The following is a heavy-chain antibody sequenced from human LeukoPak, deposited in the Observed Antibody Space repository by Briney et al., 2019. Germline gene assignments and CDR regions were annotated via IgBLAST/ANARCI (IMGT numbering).Heavy chain of an antibody. CDR3: ARDGAARGSGSFGD. D-gene: IGHD3-10*01. CDR2: ISGSVGST. Sequence: PGGSLRLSCAASGFIFSNYAMSWVRQAPGKGLEWVSVISGSVGSTYYADSVKGRFTISRDNAKNSLYLQMNSLRAEDTAVYFCARDGAARGSGSFGDWGQGTLVTVSS. J-gene: IGHJ4*02. V-gene: IGHV3-23*01. CDR1: GFIFSNYA.